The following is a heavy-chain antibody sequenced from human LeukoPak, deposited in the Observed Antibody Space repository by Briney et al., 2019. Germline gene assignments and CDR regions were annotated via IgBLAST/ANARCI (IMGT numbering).Heavy chain of an antibody. V-gene: IGHV3-21*01. CDR3: ATRAGVADNWFDP. Sequence: GGSLRLSCAASGFTFINAWMTWVRQAPGKGLEWVSSISSSSSYIYYADSVKGRFTISRDNAKNSLYLQMNSLRAEDTAVYYCATRAGVADNWFDPWGQGTLVTVSS. J-gene: IGHJ5*02. D-gene: IGHD2-15*01. CDR2: ISSSSSYI. CDR1: GFTFINAW.